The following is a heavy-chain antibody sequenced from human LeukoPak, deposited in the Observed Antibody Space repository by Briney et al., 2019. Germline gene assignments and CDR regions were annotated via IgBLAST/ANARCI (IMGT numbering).Heavy chain of an antibody. J-gene: IGHJ3*02. CDR2: ISWNSGSI. CDR3: ARVTAMATIGAFDI. V-gene: IGHV3-9*03. CDR1: GFTFDDYA. D-gene: IGHD5-24*01. Sequence: PGRSLRLSCAAAGFTFDDYAMHWVRQAPGKGLECVSGISWNSGSIGYADSVKGRFTISRDNAKNSLYLQMNSLRAEDMALYYCARVTAMATIGAFDIWCQGTMVTVSS.